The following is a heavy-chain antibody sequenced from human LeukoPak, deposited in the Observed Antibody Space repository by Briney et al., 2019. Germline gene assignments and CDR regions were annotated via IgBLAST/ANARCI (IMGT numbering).Heavy chain of an antibody. CDR3: ARGRPLCSSTSCYSANFDY. D-gene: IGHD2-2*01. CDR2: IIPIFGTA. V-gene: IGHV1-69*05. J-gene: IGHJ4*02. CDR1: GGTFSSYA. Sequence: ASVKVSCKASGGTFSSYAISWVRQAPGQGLGWMGGIIPIFGTASYAQKFQGRVTITTDEATITAYMELSSLRSEDTAVYYCARGRPLCSSTSCYSANFDYWGQGTLVTVSS.